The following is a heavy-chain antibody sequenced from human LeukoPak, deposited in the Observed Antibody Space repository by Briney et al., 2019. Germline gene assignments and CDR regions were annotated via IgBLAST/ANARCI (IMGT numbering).Heavy chain of an antibody. CDR1: GGTFSSYA. CDR2: IIPILGIA. CDR3: ARDPRRGGDKDYYDSSGYSEADAFDI. V-gene: IGHV1-69*04. Sequence: SVKVSCKASGGTFSSYAISWVRQAPGQGLEWMGRIIPILGIANYAQKFQGRVTITADKSTSTAYMELSSLRSEDTAVYYCARDPRRGGDKDYYDSSGYSEADAFDIWGQGTMVTVSS. D-gene: IGHD3-22*01. J-gene: IGHJ3*02.